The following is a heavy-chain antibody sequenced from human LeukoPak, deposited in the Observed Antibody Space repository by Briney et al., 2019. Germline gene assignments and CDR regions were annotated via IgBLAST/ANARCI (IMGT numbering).Heavy chain of an antibody. CDR1: GGSFSGYY. D-gene: IGHD4-17*01. Sequence: SETLSLTCAVYGGSFSGYYWSWIRQPPGKGVEWIGEINHSGSTNYNPSLKSRVTISVDTSKNQFSLRLSSVTAADTAVFYCARAGDYGRKNDALDIWGQGTMVTVSP. CDR2: INHSGST. CDR3: ARAGDYGRKNDALDI. V-gene: IGHV4-34*01. J-gene: IGHJ3*02.